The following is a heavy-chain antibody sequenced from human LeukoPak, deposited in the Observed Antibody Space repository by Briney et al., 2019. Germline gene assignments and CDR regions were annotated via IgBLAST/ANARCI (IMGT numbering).Heavy chain of an antibody. CDR2: IGLSGGST. J-gene: IGHJ5*02. Sequence: GGSLRLSCAASGFTFDNYAMSWVRQAPGKGLEGVSGIGLSGGSTSYAASVKGRFTISRDNPKNTLYLQMNSLRGEDTAVYYCAKSVSGIKGWFDPWGQGTLVTVSS. V-gene: IGHV3-23*01. CDR3: AKSVSGIKGWFDP. D-gene: IGHD3-10*01. CDR1: GFTFDNYA.